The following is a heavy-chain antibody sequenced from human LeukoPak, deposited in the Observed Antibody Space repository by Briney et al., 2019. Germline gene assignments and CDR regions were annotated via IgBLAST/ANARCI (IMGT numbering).Heavy chain of an antibody. CDR2: IYYSGST. Sequence: PSQTLSLTCTVSGGSISSGGYYWSWIRQHPGKGLEWIGYIYYSGSTYYNPSLKSRDTISVDTSKNQFSLKLSSVTAADTAVYYCARVHYDYAGRYWYFDLWGRGTLVTVSS. J-gene: IGHJ2*01. CDR3: ARVHYDYAGRYWYFDL. V-gene: IGHV4-31*03. D-gene: IGHD5-12*01. CDR1: GGSISSGGYY.